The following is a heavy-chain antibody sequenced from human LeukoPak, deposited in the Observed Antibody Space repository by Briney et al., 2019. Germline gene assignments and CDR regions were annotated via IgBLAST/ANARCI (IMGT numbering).Heavy chain of an antibody. V-gene: IGHV1-18*01. CDR1: GYTFVRYG. D-gene: IGHD6-13*01. CDR2: ISTYDAKT. CDR3: ARDLGSSSWPLGFDY. J-gene: IGHJ4*02. Sequence: ASVKVSCKASGYTFVRYGVNWVRQAPGQGLEWMGWISTYDAKTHYAERLQDRFTMTRDISASTVYMELRSLTSDDTAVYYCARDLGSSSWPLGFDYWGQGTLVTVPS.